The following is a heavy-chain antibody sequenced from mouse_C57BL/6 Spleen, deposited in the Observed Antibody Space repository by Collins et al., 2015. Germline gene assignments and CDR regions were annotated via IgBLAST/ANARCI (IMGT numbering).Heavy chain of an antibody. Sequence: EVQLQQSVAELVRPGASVKLSCTASGFNIKNTYMHWVKQRPEQGLEWIGRIDPANGNTKYAPKFQGKATVTADTSSNTAYLQLSSLTSEDTAIYYCVRNDFAPYWYFDVWGTGTTVTVSS. J-gene: IGHJ1*03. CDR2: IDPANGNT. V-gene: IGHV14-3*01. CDR1: GFNIKNTY. CDR3: VRNDFAPYWYFDV. D-gene: IGHD2-4*01.